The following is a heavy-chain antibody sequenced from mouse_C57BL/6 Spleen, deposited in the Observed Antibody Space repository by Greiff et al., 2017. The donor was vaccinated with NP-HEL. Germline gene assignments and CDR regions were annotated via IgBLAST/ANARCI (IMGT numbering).Heavy chain of an antibody. D-gene: IGHD2-4*01. CDR1: GYAFSSSW. CDR2: IYPGDGDT. J-gene: IGHJ2*01. V-gene: IGHV1-82*01. CDR3: AREGAYYDYEY. Sequence: VQLKESGPELVKPGASVKISCKASGYAFSSSWMNWVKQRPGKGLEWIGRIYPGDGDTNYNGKFKGKATLTADKSSSTAYMQLSSLTSEDSAVYFCAREGAYYDYEYWGQGTTLTVSS.